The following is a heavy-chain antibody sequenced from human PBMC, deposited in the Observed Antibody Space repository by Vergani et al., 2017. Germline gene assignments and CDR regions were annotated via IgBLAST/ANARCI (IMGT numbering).Heavy chain of an antibody. J-gene: IGHJ6*02. CDR2: ISSSSSYT. D-gene: IGHD5-12*01. Sequence: QVQLVESGGGLVKPGGSLRLSCAASGFTFSDYYMSWIRQAPGKGLEWVSYISSSSSYTNYADSVKGRFTISRDNAKNSLYLQMNSLRAEDTAVYYCARDQGYSGYDFYYYYGMDVWGQGTTVTVSS. CDR3: ARDQGYSGYDFYYYYGMDV. CDR1: GFTFSDYY. V-gene: IGHV3-11*06.